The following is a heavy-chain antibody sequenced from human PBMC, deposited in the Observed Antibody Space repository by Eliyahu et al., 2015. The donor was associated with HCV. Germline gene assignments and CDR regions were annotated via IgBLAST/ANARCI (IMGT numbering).Heavy chain of an antibody. CDR2: FHYSGCT. Sequence: QVQLQESGPGLVKPSETLSLTCTVSGGSIPTYXWSWIRQPPGKGLEWVGYFHYSGCTNYXPXLKSRVTISVDTSKNQXSLNLTSVTAADTAVYYCASGGGGTAVAGTGGWFDPWGQGTLVTVSS. CDR1: GGSIPTYX. D-gene: IGHD6-19*01. CDR3: ASGGGGTAVAGTGGWFDP. V-gene: IGHV4-59*01. J-gene: IGHJ5*02.